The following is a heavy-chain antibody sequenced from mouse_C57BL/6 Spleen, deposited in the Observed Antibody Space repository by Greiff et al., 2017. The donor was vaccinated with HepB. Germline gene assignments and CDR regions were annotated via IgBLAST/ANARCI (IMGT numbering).Heavy chain of an antibody. CDR2: IDPSDSET. CDR1: GYTFTSYW. Sequence: QVQLQQSGAELVRPGSSVKLSCKASGYTFTSYWMHWVKQRPIQGLEWIGNIDPSDSETHYNQKFKDKATLTVDKSSSTAYMQLSSLTSEDSAVYYCARGVYGNHWYFDVWGTGSTVTVSS. V-gene: IGHV1-52*01. J-gene: IGHJ1*03. CDR3: ARGVYGNHWYFDV. D-gene: IGHD2-1*01.